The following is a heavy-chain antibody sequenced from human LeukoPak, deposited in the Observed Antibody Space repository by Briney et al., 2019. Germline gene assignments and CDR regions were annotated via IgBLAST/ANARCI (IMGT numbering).Heavy chain of an antibody. CDR2: MNPNSGNT. J-gene: IGHJ4*02. D-gene: IGHD3-22*01. CDR1: GYTFTSYD. Sequence: GASVKVSCKASGYTFTSYDINWVRQATGQGLEWMGWMNPNSGNTGYAQKFQGRVTMTRNTSISTAYMELSSLRSEDTAVYYCARLAGTYYYDSSGYSPIIYFDYWGQGTLVTVSS. CDR3: ARLAGTYYYDSSGYSPIIYFDY. V-gene: IGHV1-8*01.